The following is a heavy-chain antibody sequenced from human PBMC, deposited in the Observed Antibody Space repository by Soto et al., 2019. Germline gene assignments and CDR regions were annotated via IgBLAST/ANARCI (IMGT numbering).Heavy chain of an antibody. V-gene: IGHV3-11*06. D-gene: IGHD5-12*01. J-gene: IGHJ4*02. CDR2: ISSRSSYT. CDR1: GFTFSDYY. CDR3: ARTGGDDGYNEYFFDY. Sequence: PGGSLRLSCAASGFTFSDYYMSWIRQAPGKGLEWVSYISSRSSYTNYADSVKGRFTISRDNAKNSLYLQMNSLRAEDTAVYYRARTGGDDGYNEYFFDYWGQGTLVTVSS.